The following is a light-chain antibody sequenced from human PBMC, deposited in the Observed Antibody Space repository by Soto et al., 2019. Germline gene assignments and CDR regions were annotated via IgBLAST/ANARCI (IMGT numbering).Light chain of an antibody. Sequence: EVVLTQSPVTLSLSPGERATLSCRASQSVSSPYLAWYQQKPGQPPRLLIYGASSRATDIPDRFIGSGSGTEFTLTIARLAPEDFAMYYCQQYGSSPFTFDPGTKMDI. J-gene: IGKJ3*01. CDR2: GAS. V-gene: IGKV3-20*01. CDR3: QQYGSSPFT. CDR1: QSVSSPY.